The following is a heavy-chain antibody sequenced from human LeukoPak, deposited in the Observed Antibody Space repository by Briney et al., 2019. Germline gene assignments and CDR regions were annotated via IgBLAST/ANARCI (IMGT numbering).Heavy chain of an antibody. Sequence: GGSLRLSCAASGFTFSSYSMNWVRQAPGKGLEWVSYISSSSSYIYSADSVKGRFTISRDDAKNSLYLQMNSLRAEDTSVYYCARENAYGDSISMDVWGQGTTVTVSS. CDR2: ISSSSSYI. CDR1: GFTFSSYS. CDR3: ARENAYGDSISMDV. D-gene: IGHD4-17*01. J-gene: IGHJ6*02. V-gene: IGHV3-21*01.